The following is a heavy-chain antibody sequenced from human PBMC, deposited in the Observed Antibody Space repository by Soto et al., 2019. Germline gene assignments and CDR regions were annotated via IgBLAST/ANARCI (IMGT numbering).Heavy chain of an antibody. V-gene: IGHV4-4*02. D-gene: IGHD2-2*01. Sequence: QVQLQESGPGLVKPSGTLSLTCAVSGGSISSGTWWSWVRQSPGRGLEWIGEIYHSGSPNYNPSQSSRVTMSVDKSKNLFSLRLSSVTAADSALYYCARRRPAAPNRFDPWGQGTLVTVSS. CDR2: IYHSGSP. CDR3: ARRRPAAPNRFDP. CDR1: GGSISSGTW. J-gene: IGHJ5*02.